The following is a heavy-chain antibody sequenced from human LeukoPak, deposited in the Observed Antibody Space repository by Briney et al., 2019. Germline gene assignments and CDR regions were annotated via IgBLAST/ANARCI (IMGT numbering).Heavy chain of an antibody. Sequence: SGTLSLTCAVSGGSISSKWWSWVRQPPGKGLEWIGEIYHSGSTNYNPSLKRRATISVQKLKNQFSLKLNSVTAADTAVYYCAANGWYAIDYWGQGTLVTVSS. CDR1: GGSISSKW. D-gene: IGHD6-19*01. V-gene: IGHV4-4*02. CDR2: IYHSGST. J-gene: IGHJ4*02. CDR3: AANGWYAIDY.